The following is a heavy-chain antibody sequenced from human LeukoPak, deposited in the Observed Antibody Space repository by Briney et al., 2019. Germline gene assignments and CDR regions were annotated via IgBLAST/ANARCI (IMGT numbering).Heavy chain of an antibody. J-gene: IGHJ4*02. CDR2: MSGSGDRT. CDR3: AKDVAQLLPIYYFDY. D-gene: IGHD2-2*01. Sequence: GGSLRLSCGTSGFTFSAYALTWVRQAPGKGLEWVSSMSGSGDRTYHADSVRGRFTISRDNSKNTLYLQMNSLRAEDTAVYYCAKDVAQLLPIYYFDYWGQGTLVTVSS. CDR1: GFTFSAYA. V-gene: IGHV3-23*01.